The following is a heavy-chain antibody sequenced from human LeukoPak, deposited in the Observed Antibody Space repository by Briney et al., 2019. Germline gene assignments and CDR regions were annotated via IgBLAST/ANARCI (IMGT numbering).Heavy chain of an antibody. Sequence: PSETLSLTCTVSGGSISSSSYYWGWIRQPPGKGLEWIGSIYYSGSTYYNPSLKSRVTISVDTSKNQFSLKLSSVTAADTAVYYCARREAVPAAYYYYYYMDVWGKGTTVTVSS. D-gene: IGHD2-2*01. V-gene: IGHV4-39*01. CDR3: ARREAVPAAYYYYYYMDV. J-gene: IGHJ6*03. CDR2: IYYSGST. CDR1: GGSISSSSYY.